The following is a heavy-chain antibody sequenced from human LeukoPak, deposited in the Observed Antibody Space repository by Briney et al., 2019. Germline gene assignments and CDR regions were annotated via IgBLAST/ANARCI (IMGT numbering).Heavy chain of an antibody. J-gene: IGHJ6*03. CDR2: IYYSGST. Sequence: SGTLSLTCTVSGGSISSSSYYWGWIRQPPGKGLEWIGIIYYSGSTYYNPSLKSRVTISVDTSKNQFSLKLSSVTAADTAVYYCASFYCSGGSCYQYYYYYYMDVWGKGTTVTISS. V-gene: IGHV4-39*01. CDR1: GGSISSSSYY. CDR3: ASFYCSGGSCYQYYYYYYMDV. D-gene: IGHD2-15*01.